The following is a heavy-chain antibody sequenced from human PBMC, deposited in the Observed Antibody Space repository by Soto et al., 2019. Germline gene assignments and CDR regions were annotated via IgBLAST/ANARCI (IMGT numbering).Heavy chain of an antibody. CDR1: GGSISSGGYY. CDR2: IYNCCST. J-gene: IGHJ5*02. V-gene: IGHV4-31*03. Sequence: QVQLQESGPGLVKPSQTLSLTCTVSGGSISSGGYYWSWIRQHPGKVLEWIGYIYNCCSTYYNPSPQSRVTISADTSKNQFSLKLSSVTAADTAVSYCASDPAPWGQGTLVTVAS. CDR3: ASDPAP.